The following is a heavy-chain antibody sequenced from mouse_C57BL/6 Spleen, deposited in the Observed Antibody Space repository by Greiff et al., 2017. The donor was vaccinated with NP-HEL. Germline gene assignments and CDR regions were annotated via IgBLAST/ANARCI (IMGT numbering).Heavy chain of an antibody. CDR3: ARLYSNYAMDY. CDR2: IDPSDSYT. Sequence: QVQLKQPGAELVMPGASVKLSCKASGYTFTSYWMHWVKQRPGQGLEWIGEIDPSDSYTNYNHKFKGKSTLTVDKSSSTAYMQLSSLTSEDSAVYYCARLYSNYAMDYWGQGTSVTVSS. D-gene: IGHD2-5*01. CDR1: GYTFTSYW. J-gene: IGHJ4*01. V-gene: IGHV1-69*01.